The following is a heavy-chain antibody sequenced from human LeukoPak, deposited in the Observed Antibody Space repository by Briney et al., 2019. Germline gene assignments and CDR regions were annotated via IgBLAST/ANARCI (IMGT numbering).Heavy chain of an antibody. CDR1: GFTFDDYT. CDR3: AKDGASYSSSSSLYYYYMDV. D-gene: IGHD6-6*01. Sequence: GGSLRLSCAASGFTFDDYTMHWVRQAPGKGLEWVSLISWDGGSTYYADSVKGRFTISRDNSKNSLYLQMNSLRTEDAALYYCAKDGASYSSSSSLYYYYMDVWGKGTTVTVSS. CDR2: ISWDGGST. J-gene: IGHJ6*03. V-gene: IGHV3-43*01.